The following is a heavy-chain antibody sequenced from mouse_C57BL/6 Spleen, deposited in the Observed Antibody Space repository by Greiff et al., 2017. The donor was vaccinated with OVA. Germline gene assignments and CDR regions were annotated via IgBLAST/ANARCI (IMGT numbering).Heavy chain of an antibody. Sequence: VKLQESGAELVRPGASVTLSCKASGYTFTDYEMHWVKQTPVHGLEWIGAIDPETGGTAYNQKFKGKAILTADKSSSTAYMELRSLTSEDSAVYYCTRDDYDDRFAYWGQGTLVTVSA. D-gene: IGHD2-4*01. CDR3: TRDDYDDRFAY. V-gene: IGHV1-15*01. CDR2: IDPETGGT. J-gene: IGHJ3*01. CDR1: GYTFTDYE.